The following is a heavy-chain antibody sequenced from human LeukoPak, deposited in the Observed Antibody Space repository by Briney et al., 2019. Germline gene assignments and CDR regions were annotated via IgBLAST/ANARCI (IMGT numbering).Heavy chain of an antibody. V-gene: IGHV3-21*06. CDR2: MSSGGTYI. CDR1: GFTFSTYA. J-gene: IGHJ4*02. CDR3: ARGRPTGSSRRFIVQ. D-gene: IGHD1-26*01. Sequence: GGSLRLSCAASGFTFSTYAMTWVRQAPGKGLEWVSSMSSGGTYIYYADSVRGRVTISRDNAKGSLFLLMNSLRAEDTAVYYCARGRPTGSSRRFIVQWGQGTLVSVSS.